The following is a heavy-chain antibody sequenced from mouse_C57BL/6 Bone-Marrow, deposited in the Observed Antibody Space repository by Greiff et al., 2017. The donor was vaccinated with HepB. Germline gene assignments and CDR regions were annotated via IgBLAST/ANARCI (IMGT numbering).Heavy chain of an antibody. Sequence: EVKLQESGAELVRPGASVKLSCTASGFNIKDDYMHWVKQRPEQGLEWIGWIDPENGDTEYASKFQGKATITADTSSNTAYLQLSSLTSEDTAVYYCTTDTTVVAYYAMDYWGQGTSVTVSS. D-gene: IGHD1-1*01. CDR1: GFNIKDDY. CDR2: IDPENGDT. V-gene: IGHV14-4*01. CDR3: TTDTTVVAYYAMDY. J-gene: IGHJ4*01.